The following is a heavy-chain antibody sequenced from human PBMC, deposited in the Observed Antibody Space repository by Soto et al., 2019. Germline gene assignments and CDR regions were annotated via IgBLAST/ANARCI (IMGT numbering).Heavy chain of an antibody. V-gene: IGHV3-15*07. Sequence: QAPGKGPEWVGRIKSKTDGGTVEYAAPVKDRFTISRDDSENTLYLQMNSLKSEDTAVYYCSHGYYQYFEFWGEGTLVTVYS. D-gene: IGHD5-18*01. CDR2: IKSKTDGGTV. J-gene: IGHJ4*02. CDR3: SHGYYQYFEF.